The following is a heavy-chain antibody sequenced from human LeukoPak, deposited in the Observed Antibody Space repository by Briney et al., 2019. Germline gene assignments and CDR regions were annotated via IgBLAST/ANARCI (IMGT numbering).Heavy chain of an antibody. CDR1: GFTFSSYS. CDR2: ISSSSSYI. Sequence: GGSLRLSCAASGFTFSSYSMNWVRQAPGKGLEWVSSISSSSSYIYYADSVKGRFTISRDNAKNSLYLQMNSLRAEDTAMYYCARKPARWNFDYWGQGTLVTVSS. V-gene: IGHV3-21*01. CDR3: ARKPARWNFDY. D-gene: IGHD5-24*01. J-gene: IGHJ4*02.